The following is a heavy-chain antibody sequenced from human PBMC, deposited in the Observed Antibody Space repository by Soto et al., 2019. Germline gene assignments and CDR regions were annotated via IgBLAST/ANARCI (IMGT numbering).Heavy chain of an antibody. CDR2: ISTYNGNT. V-gene: IGHV1-18*01. Sequence: QVPLVQSGAEVNKPGASVKVSCKASGYTFITYGVSWVRQAPGQGLDWLGWISTYNGNTRYAERLQGRVTMTTDTTTNTAYMELRNLISDDTAVYYCARGPTDYYDNSANYFMDYWGQGTLVTVSS. D-gene: IGHD3-22*01. CDR3: ARGPTDYYDNSANYFMDY. CDR1: GYTFITYG. J-gene: IGHJ4*02.